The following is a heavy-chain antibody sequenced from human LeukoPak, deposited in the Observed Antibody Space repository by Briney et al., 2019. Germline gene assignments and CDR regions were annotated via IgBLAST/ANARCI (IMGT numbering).Heavy chain of an antibody. Sequence: ASVKVSCKASGYTFTSYGISWVRQAPGQGLEWMGWISAYNGNTNYAQKLQGRVTMTTDPSTITVYMELRSLRSDDTAVYYCARGGTAMAPPYYGMDVWGQGTTVTVSS. V-gene: IGHV1-18*01. D-gene: IGHD5-18*01. CDR1: GYTFTSYG. J-gene: IGHJ6*02. CDR3: ARGGTAMAPPYYGMDV. CDR2: ISAYNGNT.